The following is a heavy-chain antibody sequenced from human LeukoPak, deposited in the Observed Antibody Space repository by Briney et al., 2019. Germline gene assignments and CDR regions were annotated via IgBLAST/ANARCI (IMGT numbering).Heavy chain of an antibody. Sequence: GGSLRLSCAASGFTFSSYAMSWVRQAPGKGLEWVAGISGSGSITYYADSVKGRFTISRDNSKNMLYLQMNSLRAEDTAIYYCAKAGPYSSSWPGLFDYWGQGTLVTVSS. CDR2: ISGSGSIT. D-gene: IGHD6-6*01. V-gene: IGHV3-23*01. CDR3: AKAGPYSSSWPGLFDY. CDR1: GFTFSSYA. J-gene: IGHJ4*02.